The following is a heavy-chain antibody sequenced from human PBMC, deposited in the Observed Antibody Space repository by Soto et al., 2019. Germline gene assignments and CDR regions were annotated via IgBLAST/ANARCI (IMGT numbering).Heavy chain of an antibody. V-gene: IGHV1-2*02. J-gene: IGHJ5*02. Sequence: RASVKVSCKASGYSFTGYYMHWVRQAPGQGLEWMGWINPNSGVTNYAQKFQGRVTMTRDTSVSTAYMELWRLKSDDTAVYYCARERGEWFGDLLPHGWFDAWGQGTLVTVSS. D-gene: IGHD3-10*01. CDR2: INPNSGVT. CDR3: ARERGEWFGDLLPHGWFDA. CDR1: GYSFTGYY.